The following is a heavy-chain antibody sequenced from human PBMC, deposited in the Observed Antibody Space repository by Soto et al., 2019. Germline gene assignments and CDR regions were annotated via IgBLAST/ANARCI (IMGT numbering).Heavy chain of an antibody. J-gene: IGHJ6*02. V-gene: IGHV3-53*02. Sequence: EVQVLATGGCLIQPGGSLRLSCAASGFTVNSNYMSWVRQAPGEGLQWVSITNTGGTTYYADSVKGRFTVSRDNSKNTLYLQMNSLSAEDTAVYYCAKGDGFILAVWGQGTKVSVSS. CDR1: GFTVNSNY. CDR3: AKGDGFILAV. CDR2: TNTGGTT. D-gene: IGHD1-26*01.